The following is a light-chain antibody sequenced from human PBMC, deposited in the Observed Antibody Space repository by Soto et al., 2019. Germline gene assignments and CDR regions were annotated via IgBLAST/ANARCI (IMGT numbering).Light chain of an antibody. Sequence: QSFLTQPASVSGAPGQRGTISCTGSSSNIGAGYDVHWYQQLPGTGPKLLISGNSNRPSGVPDRFSGSRSGTSASLAITGLQAEDEADYYCQSHDSSLSAYVFGTGTKVTVL. CDR3: QSHDSSLSAYV. CDR2: GNS. J-gene: IGLJ1*01. CDR1: SSNIGAGYD. V-gene: IGLV1-40*01.